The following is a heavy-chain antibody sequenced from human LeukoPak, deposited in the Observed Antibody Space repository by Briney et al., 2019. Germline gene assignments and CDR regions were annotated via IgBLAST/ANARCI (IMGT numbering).Heavy chain of an antibody. CDR3: ARAQYTIFGVAYPGPWFDP. D-gene: IGHD3-3*01. Sequence: GASVKVSCKASGYTFTSYGISWVRQAPGQGLEWMGWISAYNGNTNYAQKLQGRVTMTTDTSTSTAYMELRSLRSDDTAVYYCARAQYTIFGVAYPGPWFDPWGQGTLVTVSS. CDR1: GYTFTSYG. V-gene: IGHV1-18*01. CDR2: ISAYNGNT. J-gene: IGHJ5*02.